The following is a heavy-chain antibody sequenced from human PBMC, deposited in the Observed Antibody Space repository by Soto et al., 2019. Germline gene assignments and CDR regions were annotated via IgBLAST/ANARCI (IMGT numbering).Heavy chain of an antibody. D-gene: IGHD3-22*01. CDR3: ARDSDSSGYYRHFDH. J-gene: IGHJ4*02. CDR2: ISSGSSYI. Sequence: EVQLVESGGGLVKPGGSLRLSCAASGFTFASYSMHWVRQAPGKGLEWVSSISSGSSYIYFADSVKGRFTISRDNAKNSLYLQMNSLRAEDTAVYYCARDSDSSGYYRHFDHWGQGTLVTVSS. V-gene: IGHV3-21*01. CDR1: GFTFASYS.